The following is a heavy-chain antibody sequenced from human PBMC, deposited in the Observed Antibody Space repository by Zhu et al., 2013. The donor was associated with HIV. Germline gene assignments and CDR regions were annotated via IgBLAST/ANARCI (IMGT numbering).Heavy chain of an antibody. CDR2: INPKSGNT. D-gene: IGHD2-15*01. CDR1: GHTFTTYD. Sequence: QVQLVQSGAEVKKPGASVKASCKASGHTFTTYDINWVRQATGQGLEWMAWINPKSGNTGYAQNFQGRVSITRNTSISIVYMELTSLRFDDTAVYYCARSRGYCIGIRCQSDAFDIWGQGGKWSPSLQ. CDR3: ARSRGYCIGIRCQSDAFDI. J-gene: IGHJ3*02. V-gene: IGHV1-8*03.